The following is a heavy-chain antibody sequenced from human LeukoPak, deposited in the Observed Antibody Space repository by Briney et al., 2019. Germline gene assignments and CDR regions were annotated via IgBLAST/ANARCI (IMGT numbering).Heavy chain of an antibody. CDR2: IHYSGRT. J-gene: IGHJ3*02. Sequence: SETLSLTCSVAGGSTSRHFWSWIRQPPGKGLEWIAFIHYSGRTKYNPSLQSRVTISIDTSENNFSLKLTSVTAAATAVYYCARLLDNDSSGDPDTFDMWGRGTVVSVSS. CDR3: ARLLDNDSSGDPDTFDM. CDR1: GGSTSRHF. D-gene: IGHD3-22*01. V-gene: IGHV4-59*11.